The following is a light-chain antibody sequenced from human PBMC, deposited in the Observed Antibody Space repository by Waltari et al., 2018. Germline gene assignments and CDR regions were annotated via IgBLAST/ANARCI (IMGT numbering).Light chain of an antibody. CDR3: QQYGSSHRYT. V-gene: IGKV3-20*01. J-gene: IGKJ2*01. CDR2: ETS. Sequence: LSPGERVTLSCRASQTVISSYLAWYQQKPGQAPRLLIYETSSRATGIPDRFSGSRSGTDFTLTISRLEPEDSAVYYCQQYGSSHRYTFGQGTKLEIK. CDR1: QTVISSY.